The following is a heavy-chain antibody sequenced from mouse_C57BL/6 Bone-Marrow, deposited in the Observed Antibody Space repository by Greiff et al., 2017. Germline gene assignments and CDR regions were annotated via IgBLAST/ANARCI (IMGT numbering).Heavy chain of an antibody. CDR1: GYTFTSYG. CDR2: IYPRSGNT. V-gene: IGHV1-81*01. Sequence: VQLQQSGAELARPGASVKLSCKASGYTFTSYGISWVKQRTGQGLEWIGEIYPRSGNTYYNEKFKGKATLTADKSSSTAYMELRSLTSEDSAVYFCARERQLRHYWYFDVWGTGTTVTVSS. D-gene: IGHD3-2*02. J-gene: IGHJ1*03. CDR3: ARERQLRHYWYFDV.